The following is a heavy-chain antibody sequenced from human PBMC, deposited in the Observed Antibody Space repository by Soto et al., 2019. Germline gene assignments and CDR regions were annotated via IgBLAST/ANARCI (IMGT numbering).Heavy chain of an antibody. V-gene: IGHV1-18*04. CDR1: GYTFTSYG. CDR3: AISSIAAARRAFDI. D-gene: IGHD6-6*01. CDR2: ISAYNGNT. Sequence: RASVKVSCKASGYTFTSYGISWVRQAPGQGLEWMGWISAYNGNTNYAQKLQGRVTMTTDTSTSTAYMELRSLRSDDTAVYYCAISSIAAARRAFDIWGQGTMVTVSS. J-gene: IGHJ3*02.